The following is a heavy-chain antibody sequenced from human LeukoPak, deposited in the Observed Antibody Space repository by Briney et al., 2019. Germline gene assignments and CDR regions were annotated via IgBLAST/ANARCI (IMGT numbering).Heavy chain of an antibody. J-gene: IGHJ4*02. CDR1: GFTFSSYA. CDR3: ARGAPYDSSGYQTPVDY. Sequence: GGSLRLSCAASGFTFSSYAMHWVRQAPGKGLEWVAVISYDGSNKYYADSVKGRFTNSRDNSKNTLYLQMNSLRAEDTAVCYCARGAPYDSSGYQTPVDYWGQGTLVTVSS. CDR2: ISYDGSNK. D-gene: IGHD3-22*01. V-gene: IGHV3-30*01.